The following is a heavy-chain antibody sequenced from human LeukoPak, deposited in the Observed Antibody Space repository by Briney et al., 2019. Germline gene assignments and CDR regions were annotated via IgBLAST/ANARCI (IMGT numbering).Heavy chain of an antibody. CDR1: GYTFTGYY. Sequence: VASVKVSCKASGYTFTGYYMHWVRQAPGQGLEWMGWINPNSGGTNYAQKFQGRVTMTRDTSISTAYMELSRLRSDDTAVYYCATHTDIVATLRFDYWGQGTLVTVSS. J-gene: IGHJ4*02. D-gene: IGHD5-12*01. CDR2: INPNSGGT. CDR3: ATHTDIVATLRFDY. V-gene: IGHV1-2*02.